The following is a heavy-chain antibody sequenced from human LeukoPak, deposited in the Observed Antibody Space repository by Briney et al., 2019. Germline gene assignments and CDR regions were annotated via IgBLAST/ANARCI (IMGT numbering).Heavy chain of an antibody. CDR1: GGSISSNNYY. V-gene: IGHV4-39*01. J-gene: IGHJ3*02. D-gene: IGHD3-16*02. Sequence: SETLSLTCIVSGGSISSNNYYWGWIRQPPGKGLEWIGSIYYSGSTYYNPSLKSRVTISVDTSKNQFSLKLSSVTAADTAVYYCARRSSPYRPSGAFHIWGQGTMVTVSS. CDR2: IYYSGST. CDR3: ARRSSPYRPSGAFHI.